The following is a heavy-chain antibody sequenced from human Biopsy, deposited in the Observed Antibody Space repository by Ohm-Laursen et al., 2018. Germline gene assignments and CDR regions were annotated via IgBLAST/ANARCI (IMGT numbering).Heavy chain of an antibody. Sequence: ASVKVSCKASGYSFTGYYMHCVRQAPGQGLEWMGMINPSGSTTSYPQILQGRVPMTRDTSKSTVYMELSSLRSPDTAVYFCARNTGWYGDLYYFDYWGQGTLVTVSS. V-gene: IGHV1-46*04. D-gene: IGHD6-19*01. CDR1: GYSFTGYY. CDR2: INPSGSTT. CDR3: ARNTGWYGDLYYFDY. J-gene: IGHJ4*02.